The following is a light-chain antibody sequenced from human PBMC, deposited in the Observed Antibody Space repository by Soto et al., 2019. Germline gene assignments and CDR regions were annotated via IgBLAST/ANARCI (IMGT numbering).Light chain of an antibody. Sequence: DIHLTQSPSFLSASVGDRVTITCRASQALSNYLAWYQQKPGKAPDLLIYSASTLQSGVPSRFSGSGSETEFSLTIRALQPEDFATYYCQQLSRYPLTFGGGTKVDIK. CDR1: QALSNY. V-gene: IGKV1-9*01. J-gene: IGKJ4*01. CDR3: QQLSRYPLT. CDR2: SAS.